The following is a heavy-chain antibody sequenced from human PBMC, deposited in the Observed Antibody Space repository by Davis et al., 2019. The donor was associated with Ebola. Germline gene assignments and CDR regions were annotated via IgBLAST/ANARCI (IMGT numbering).Heavy chain of an antibody. D-gene: IGHD5-12*01. V-gene: IGHV1-2*04. CDR1: GYTFTGYY. Sequence: AASVKVSCKASGYTFTGYYMHWVRQAPGQGLEWMGWINPNSGGTNYAQKFQGWVTMTRDTSISTAYMELSRLRSDDTAVYYCARAASGYGEPLQNYYYYGMDVWGQGTTVTVSS. J-gene: IGHJ6*02. CDR3: ARAASGYGEPLQNYYYYGMDV. CDR2: INPNSGGT.